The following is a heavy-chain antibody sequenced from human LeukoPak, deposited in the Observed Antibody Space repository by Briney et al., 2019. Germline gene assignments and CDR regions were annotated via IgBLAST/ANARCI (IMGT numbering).Heavy chain of an antibody. CDR3: ARGDQVGATLS. D-gene: IGHD1-26*01. Sequence: GGSLRLSCAASGFTFSSYSMNWVRQAPGKGLEWVSSISSSSSYIYYADSVKGRFTISRDNAKNSLYLQMNSPRAENTAVYYCARGDQVGATLSWGQGTLVTVSS. V-gene: IGHV3-21*01. J-gene: IGHJ4*02. CDR1: GFTFSSYS. CDR2: ISSSSSYI.